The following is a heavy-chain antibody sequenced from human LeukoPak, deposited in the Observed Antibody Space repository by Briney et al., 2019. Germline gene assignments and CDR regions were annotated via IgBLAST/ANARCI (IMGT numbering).Heavy chain of an antibody. V-gene: IGHV3-23*01. J-gene: IGHJ4*02. Sequence: GGSLRLSCAASGFTFSSYAMSWVRQAPGKGLEWVSAISGSGGSTYYADSVKGRFTISRDNSKNTLYLQMNSLRAEDTAVYYCAKDQVYYYDSSGDSSDFDYWGQGTLVTVSS. D-gene: IGHD3-22*01. CDR3: AKDQVYYYDSSGDSSDFDY. CDR2: ISGSGGST. CDR1: GFTFSSYA.